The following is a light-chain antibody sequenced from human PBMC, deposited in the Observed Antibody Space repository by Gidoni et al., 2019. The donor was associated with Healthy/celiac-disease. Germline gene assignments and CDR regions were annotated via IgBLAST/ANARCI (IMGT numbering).Light chain of an antibody. CDR3: QSYDSSLSGSVV. V-gene: IGLV1-40*01. J-gene: IGLJ2*01. CDR2: GNS. Sequence: QSVLTKPPSVSGAPGQRVTISCTGSSSNIGTGYAVHWYQQLPGTAPKLLIYGNSKRPSWVPDRFSGSKSGTLASLAITGLQAEDEADYYCQSYDSSLSGSVVFGGGTKLTV. CDR1: SSNIGTGYA.